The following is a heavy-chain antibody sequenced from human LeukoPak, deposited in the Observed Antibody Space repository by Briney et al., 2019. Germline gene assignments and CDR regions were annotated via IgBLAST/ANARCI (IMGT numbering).Heavy chain of an antibody. D-gene: IGHD2-2*01. CDR2: IKSKTDDGTT. CDR1: GFTFSNAW. Sequence: GGSRRLSCVASGFTFSNAWMSWVRQAPGKGLEWVGRIKSKTDDGTTDYAAPVKGRFTISRDDSKNTLYLQMNSLKTEDTAVYYCTTRRGCSSTSCYVFDYWGQGTLVTVSS. V-gene: IGHV3-15*01. J-gene: IGHJ4*02. CDR3: TTRRGCSSTSCYVFDY.